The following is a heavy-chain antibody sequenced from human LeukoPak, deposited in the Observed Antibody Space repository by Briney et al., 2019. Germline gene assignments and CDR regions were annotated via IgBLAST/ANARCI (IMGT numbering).Heavy chain of an antibody. CDR3: ARDHSSSWDPFDY. Sequence: SETLSLTCTVSGYPISSGYYWGWIRQPPGKGLEWIGSIYHSGSTYYNPSLKSRVTISVDTSKNQFSLKLSSVTAADTAVYYCARDHSSSWDPFDYWGQGTLVTVSS. D-gene: IGHD6-13*01. CDR2: IYHSGST. J-gene: IGHJ4*02. CDR1: GYPISSGYY. V-gene: IGHV4-38-2*02.